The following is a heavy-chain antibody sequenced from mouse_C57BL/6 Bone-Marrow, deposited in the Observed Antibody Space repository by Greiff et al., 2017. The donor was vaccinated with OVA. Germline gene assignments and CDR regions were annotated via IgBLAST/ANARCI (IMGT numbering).Heavy chain of an antibody. CDR3: ARLRGNYRVAY. J-gene: IGHJ3*01. D-gene: IGHD2-1*01. V-gene: IGHV1-26*01. CDR1: GYTFTDYY. CDR2: INPNNGGT. Sequence: EVQLQQSGPELVKPGASVKISCKASGYTFTDYYMNWVKQSHGKSLEWIGDINPNNGGTSYHQKFKGKATLTVDKSYSTAYMERRSLTSEDSAVYYCARLRGNYRVAYWGQGTLVTVSA.